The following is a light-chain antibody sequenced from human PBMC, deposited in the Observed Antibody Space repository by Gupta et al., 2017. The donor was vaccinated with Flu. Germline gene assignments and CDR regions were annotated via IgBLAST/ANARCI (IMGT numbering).Light chain of an antibody. J-gene: IGKJ1*01. CDR3: QQYNSYWS. CDR2: KAS. CDR1: QSVGSH. V-gene: IGKV1-5*03. Sequence: DIPMTQSPSTLSASVGERVTITCRASQSVGSHLTWYQQKPGKPPTMLIYKASILENGVPSRFSGSGSGTEYTLTISSLQPDDFATYYCQQYNSYWSFGQGTKVEIK.